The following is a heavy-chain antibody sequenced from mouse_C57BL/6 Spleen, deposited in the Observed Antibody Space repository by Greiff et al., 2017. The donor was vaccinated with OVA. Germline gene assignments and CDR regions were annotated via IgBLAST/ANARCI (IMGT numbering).Heavy chain of an antibody. Sequence: EVQVVESGGGLVKPGGSLKLSCAASGFTFSDYGMHWVRQAPEKGLEWVAYISSGSSTIYYADTVKGRFTISRDNSNNTSFLQLTSLRSEDTAMYYCARAYDGYLYYYALDYWGQGTSVTVSS. CDR2: ISSGSSTI. V-gene: IGHV5-17*01. J-gene: IGHJ4*01. CDR1: GFTFSDYG. D-gene: IGHD2-3*01. CDR3: ARAYDGYLYYYALDY.